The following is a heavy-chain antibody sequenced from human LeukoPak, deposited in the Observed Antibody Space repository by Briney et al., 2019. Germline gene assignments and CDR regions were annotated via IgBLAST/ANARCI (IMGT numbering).Heavy chain of an antibody. CDR1: GFTFSSYS. CDR2: ISSSISYI. CDR3: ARDWGYFDWLSLDYGMDV. J-gene: IGHJ6*02. D-gene: IGHD3-9*01. V-gene: IGHV3-21*01. Sequence: PGGSLRLSCAASGFTFSSYSMNWVRQAPGKGLEWVSSISSSISYIYYADSVKGRFTISRDNAKNSLYLQMNSLRAENTAVYYCARDWGYFDWLSLDYGMDVWGQGTTVTVSS.